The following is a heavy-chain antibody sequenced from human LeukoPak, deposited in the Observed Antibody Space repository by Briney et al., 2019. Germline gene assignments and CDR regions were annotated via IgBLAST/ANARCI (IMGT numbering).Heavy chain of an antibody. Sequence: GGSLRLSCAASGFTFSNYGIHWVRQAPGRGLEWVAVISYDGNKKYYADSVKGRFTISRDNAKNSLYLQMNSLRAEDTAVYYCARAVDTTTDYFDYWGQGTLVTVSS. D-gene: IGHD5-18*01. V-gene: IGHV3-30*03. CDR2: ISYDGNKK. CDR1: GFTFSNYG. CDR3: ARAVDTTTDYFDY. J-gene: IGHJ4*02.